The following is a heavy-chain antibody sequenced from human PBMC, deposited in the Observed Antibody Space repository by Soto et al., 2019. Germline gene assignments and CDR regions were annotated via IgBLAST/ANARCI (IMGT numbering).Heavy chain of an antibody. D-gene: IGHD6-6*01. CDR2: IYPGDSDT. CDR3: ARHFQFDSRSVNFMDF. J-gene: IGHJ6*03. Sequence: GESLKISCKGSGYSFTSYWIGWVRQMPGKGLEWMGIIYPGDSDTRYSPSFQGQVTISADKSISTAYLQWSSLKASDTAMYYCARHFQFDSRSVNFMDFWGTGIMLTVSS. V-gene: IGHV5-51*01. CDR1: GYSFTSYW.